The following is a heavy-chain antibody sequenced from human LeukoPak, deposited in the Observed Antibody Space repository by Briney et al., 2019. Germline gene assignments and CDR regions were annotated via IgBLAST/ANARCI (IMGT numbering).Heavy chain of an antibody. CDR3: ARAPRRGYSYFYMDV. CDR1: GGTFSSYA. J-gene: IGHJ6*03. Sequence: SVKVSCKASGGTFSSYAISWVRQAPGQGLEWMGGIIPIFGTANYAQKFQGRVTITADKSTSTAYMELSSLRSEDTAVYYCARAPRRGYSYFYMDVWGKGTTVTISS. D-gene: IGHD5-18*01. CDR2: IIPIFGTA. V-gene: IGHV1-69*06.